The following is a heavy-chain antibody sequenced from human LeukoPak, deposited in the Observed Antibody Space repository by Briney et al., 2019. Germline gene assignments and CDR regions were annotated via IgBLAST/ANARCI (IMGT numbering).Heavy chain of an antibody. V-gene: IGHV3-53*01. D-gene: IGHD3-22*01. CDR1: GFTVSSNY. CDR2: IYSGGST. Sequence: PGGSLRLSCAASGFTVSSNYMSWVRQAPGKGLEWVSVIYSGGSTYYADSAKGRFTISRDNSKNTLYLQMNSLRAEDTAVYYCARVGFTMIDGSANNWFDPWGQGTLVTVSS. J-gene: IGHJ5*02. CDR3: ARVGFTMIDGSANNWFDP.